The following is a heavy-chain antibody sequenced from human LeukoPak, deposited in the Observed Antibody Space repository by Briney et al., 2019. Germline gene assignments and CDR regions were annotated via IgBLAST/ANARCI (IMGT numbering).Heavy chain of an antibody. CDR2: ISDDGRRK. Sequence: PGGSLRLSCAASGFSFISYGMHWVRQAPAKGLEWVGVISDDGRRKDYADSVKGRFTISRDNSKDTLYLQMNSLRAEDTAVYYCAKRPSDYGDYVSYFDYWGRGTLVTVSS. J-gene: IGHJ4*02. CDR3: AKRPSDYGDYVSYFDY. V-gene: IGHV3-30*18. CDR1: GFSFISYG. D-gene: IGHD4-17*01.